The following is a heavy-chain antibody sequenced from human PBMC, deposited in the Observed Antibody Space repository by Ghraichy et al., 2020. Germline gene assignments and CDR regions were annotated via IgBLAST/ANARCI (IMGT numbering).Heavy chain of an antibody. CDR2: VSYSSGYT. CDR1: GFTFSDYY. Sequence: GGSLRLSCAASGFTFSDYYMTWIRQAPGKGLEWVSYVSYSSGYTTYADSVNGRFTISRDNAKNSLYLQMNSLRAQHTAVYYCARVVQYFYDSLCYYFDSWGQGTLVTVSS. V-gene: IGHV3-11*06. J-gene: IGHJ4*02. D-gene: IGHD3-22*01. CDR3: ARVVQYFYDSLCYYFDS.